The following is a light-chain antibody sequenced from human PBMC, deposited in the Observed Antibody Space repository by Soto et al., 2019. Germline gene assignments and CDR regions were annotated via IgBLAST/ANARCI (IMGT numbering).Light chain of an antibody. J-gene: IGLJ2*01. CDR1: SNDVGGYNY. Sequence: QSALSQPRSMSGSPGQSVTISCTGTSNDVGGYNYVSWYQQNPGKAPKLMIYDVSKRPSGVPDRFSGSKSDNTASLTISGLQAEDEADYYCCSYAGTYTFVVFGGGTKLTVL. V-gene: IGLV2-11*01. CDR2: DVS. CDR3: CSYAGTYTFVV.